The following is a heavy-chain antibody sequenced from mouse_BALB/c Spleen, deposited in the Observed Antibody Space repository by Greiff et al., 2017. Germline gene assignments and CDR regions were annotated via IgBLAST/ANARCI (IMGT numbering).Heavy chain of an antibody. J-gene: IGHJ4*01. CDR1: GYAFSSYW. D-gene: IGHD2-14*01. CDR3: AGHYWYDGGYAMDD. V-gene: IGHV1-80*01. Sequence: VQLQESGAELVRPGSSVKISCKASGYAFSSYWMNWVKQRPGQGLEWIGHIYPGDGDTNYNGKFKGKATLTADKSSSTAYMQLSSPTSEDSAVYFYAGHYWYDGGYAMDDWGQGTTVTVSS. CDR2: IYPGDGDT.